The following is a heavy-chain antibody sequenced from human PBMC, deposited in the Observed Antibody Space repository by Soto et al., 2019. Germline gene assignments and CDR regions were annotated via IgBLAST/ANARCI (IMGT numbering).Heavy chain of an antibody. CDR1: GGTFSSYA. CDR2: IIPIFGTA. J-gene: IGHJ6*02. V-gene: IGHV1-69*06. D-gene: IGHD6-19*01. CDR3: AREAGEGSWLPPYGMDV. Sequence: VQLVQSGAEVKKPGSSVKVSCKASGGTFSSYAISWVRQAPGQGLEWMGGIIPIFGTANYAQKFQGRVTITADKSTSTAYMELSSLRSEDTVVYYCAREAGEGSWLPPYGMDVWGQGTTVTVSS.